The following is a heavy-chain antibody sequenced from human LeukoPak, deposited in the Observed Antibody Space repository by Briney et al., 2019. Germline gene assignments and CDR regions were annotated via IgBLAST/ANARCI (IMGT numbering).Heavy chain of an antibody. CDR3: ARVGEYSGSAPAPGFDY. D-gene: IGHD5-12*01. V-gene: IGHV1-46*01. CDR1: GYTFTSYY. CDR2: INPSGGST. J-gene: IGHJ4*02. Sequence: ASVKVSCKASGYTFTSYYMHWVRQAPGQGLEWMGIINPSGGSTSYAQKFQGRVTMTRDTSTSTVYMELSSLRSEDTAVDYCARVGEYSGSAPAPGFDYWGQGTRVTVSS.